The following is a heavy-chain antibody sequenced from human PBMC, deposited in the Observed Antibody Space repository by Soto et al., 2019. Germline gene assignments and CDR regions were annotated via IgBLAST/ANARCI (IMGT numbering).Heavy chain of an antibody. CDR2: IYWDDVK. CDR1: GFSLTSSEVG. D-gene: IGHD2-21*01. Sequence: QITLIESGPTLVKPTQTLTLTCNFPGFSLTSSEVGVAWIRQPPGKALEWLALIYWDDVKRYTPSLKTRLTITKDTSKNQVVLTMTNVDPVDTATYFCAHGTYGATWSPFDAGGQGALVTVSS. CDR3: AHGTYGATWSPFDA. J-gene: IGHJ4*02. V-gene: IGHV2-5*02.